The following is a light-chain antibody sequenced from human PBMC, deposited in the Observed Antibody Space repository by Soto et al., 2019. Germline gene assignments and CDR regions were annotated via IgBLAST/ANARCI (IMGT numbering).Light chain of an antibody. Sequence: EIVVNPSPTTPSVSPGGKATLPCRAKQNVCSNFAWYQQKPGQAPRLLIYGASTRATGIPARFSGSGSGTEFTLTISSLQSEDFAVYYCQQYNNWPPITFGQGTKLEIK. CDR1: QNVCSN. V-gene: IGKV3-15*01. CDR3: QQYNNWPPIT. CDR2: GAS. J-gene: IGKJ2*01.